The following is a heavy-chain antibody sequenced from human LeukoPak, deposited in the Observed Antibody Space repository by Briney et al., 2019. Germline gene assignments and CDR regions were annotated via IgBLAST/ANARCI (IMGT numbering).Heavy chain of an antibody. CDR3: ARGNYGDYVDLDY. CDR1: GGTFSSYA. V-gene: IGHV1-69*05. J-gene: IGHJ4*02. D-gene: IGHD4-17*01. Sequence: SVKVSCKASGGTFSSYAISWVRQAPGQGLEWMGGIIPIFGTANYAQKFQGRVTITTDESTSTAYMELSSLRSEDTAVYYCARGNYGDYVDLDYWGQGTLVTVSS. CDR2: IIPIFGTA.